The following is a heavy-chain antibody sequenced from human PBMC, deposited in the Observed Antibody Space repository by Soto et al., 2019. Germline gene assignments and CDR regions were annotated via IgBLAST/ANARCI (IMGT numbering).Heavy chain of an antibody. V-gene: IGHV4-61*08. J-gene: IGHJ4*02. CDR2: IYYSGST. D-gene: IGHD3-10*01. CDR3: ARDGPGTAVNY. Sequence: QLQLQESGPGLVKPSETLSLTCTVSGDSVSSGGYYWSWIRQPPGKGLEWIGYIYYSGSTNYNPSLKSGVTTSVDTSTKQFFLQLRSATAADAAVEYCARDGPGTAVNYWGQGTLVTVSS. CDR1: GDSVSSGGYY.